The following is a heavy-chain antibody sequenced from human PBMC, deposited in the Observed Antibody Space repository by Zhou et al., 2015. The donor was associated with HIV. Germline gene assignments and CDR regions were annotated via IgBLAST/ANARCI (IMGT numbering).Heavy chain of an antibody. J-gene: IGHJ2*01. V-gene: IGHV1-69*14. CDR2: IIPMFGVS. Sequence: QVQPVQSGAEVKKPGSSVKVSCKASGGTFVSYAINWVRQAPGQGPEWMGGIIPMFGVSNSAQKFQGRVSITADTSTNTVYMDLSSLRSEDTAVYFCARERGGATRPGWRYFDLWGRGTLVTVSS. CDR3: ARERGGATRPGWRYFDL. D-gene: IGHD6-6*01. CDR1: GGTFVSYA.